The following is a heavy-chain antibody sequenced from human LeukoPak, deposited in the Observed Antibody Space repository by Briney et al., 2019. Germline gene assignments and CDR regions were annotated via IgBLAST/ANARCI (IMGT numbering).Heavy chain of an antibody. CDR3: ARDSTIFGVAKSITPYNWFDP. V-gene: IGHV1-18*01. J-gene: IGHJ5*02. Sequence: ASVKVSCKASGYTFTSYGISWVRQAPGQGLEWMGWISAYNGNTNYAQKLQGRVTMTTDTSTSTANMELRSLRSDDTAVYYCARDSTIFGVAKSITPYNWFDPWGQGTLVTVSS. CDR1: GYTFTSYG. CDR2: ISAYNGNT. D-gene: IGHD3-3*01.